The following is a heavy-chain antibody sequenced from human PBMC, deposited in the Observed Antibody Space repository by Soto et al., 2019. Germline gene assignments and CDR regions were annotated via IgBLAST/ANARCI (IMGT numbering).Heavy chain of an antibody. J-gene: IGHJ5*02. CDR3: AKELGRGNWFDP. CDR2: IISSISTI. V-gene: IGHV3-48*01. D-gene: IGHD1-26*01. Sequence: PGGSLRLSCAASGFTFSSYSMNWVRQAPGKGLEWVSYIISSISTIYYADSVKGRFTISRDNAKNSLYLQMNSLRAEDTAVYYCAKELGRGNWFDPWGQGTLVTVSS. CDR1: GFTFSSYS.